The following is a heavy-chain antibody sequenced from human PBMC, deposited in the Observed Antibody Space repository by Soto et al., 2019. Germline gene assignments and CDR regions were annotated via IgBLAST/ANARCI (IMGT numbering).Heavy chain of an antibody. Sequence: EVQLVESGGDLVQPGGSLRLSCAASGLTFSRYWMHWVRQAPGQGLVWLSRISSDGTTTSYADSVKGRFTISRDNAKNTLHLPMSNLRAEDTATYSCGRGGQYASSAYYADWWGQGTLVTVSP. D-gene: IGHD3-10*01. V-gene: IGHV3-74*01. CDR2: ISSDGTTT. CDR1: GLTFSRYW. J-gene: IGHJ4*02. CDR3: GRGGQYASSAYYADW.